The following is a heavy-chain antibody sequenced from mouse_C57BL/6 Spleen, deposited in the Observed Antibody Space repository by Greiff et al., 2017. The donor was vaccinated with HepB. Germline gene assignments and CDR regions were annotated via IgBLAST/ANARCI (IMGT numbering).Heavy chain of an antibody. Sequence: VKLQESGAELVRPGASVTLSCKASGYTFTDYEMHWVKQTPVHGLEWIGAIDPETGGTAYNQKFKGKAILTADKSSSTAYMELRSLTSEDSAVYYCTRLDGNWGQGTLVTVSA. J-gene: IGHJ3*01. CDR3: TRLDGN. V-gene: IGHV1-15*01. CDR1: GYTFTDYE. CDR2: IDPETGGT. D-gene: IGHD2-1*01.